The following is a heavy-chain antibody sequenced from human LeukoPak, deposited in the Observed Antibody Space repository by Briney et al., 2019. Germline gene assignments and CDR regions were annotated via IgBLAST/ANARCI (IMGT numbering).Heavy chain of an antibody. D-gene: IGHD3-10*01. J-gene: IGHJ4*02. V-gene: IGHV1-18*01. Sequence: ASVKVSCKASGYTFTSYGISWVRQAPGQGLEWVGWITAYNDNTNYAQKLQGRVTMTTDTSTSTAYMELRSLRSDGTAVYYCARALLWFGEPSHIDYWGQGTLVTASS. CDR3: ARALLWFGEPSHIDY. CDR2: ITAYNDNT. CDR1: GYTFTSYG.